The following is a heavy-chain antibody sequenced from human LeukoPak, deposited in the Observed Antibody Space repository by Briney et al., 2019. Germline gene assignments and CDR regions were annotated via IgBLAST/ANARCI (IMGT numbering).Heavy chain of an antibody. CDR3: ASLGGHNGRP. CDR2: IYTDGST. V-gene: IGHV3-53*01. J-gene: IGHJ5*02. Sequence: GGSLRLSCAASGFIVSSNHMIWVRQAPGKGLEWVSLIYTDGSTYYADSARGRFTLSTDTSTNTLYLHMSSLRAEDTAVCYRASLGGHNGRPWGQGLLVTVSS. D-gene: IGHD2-8*01. CDR1: GFIVSSNH.